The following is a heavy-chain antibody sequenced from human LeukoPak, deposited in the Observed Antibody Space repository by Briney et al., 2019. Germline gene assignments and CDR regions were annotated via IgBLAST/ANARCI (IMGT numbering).Heavy chain of an antibody. D-gene: IGHD3-22*01. V-gene: IGHV3-21*01. CDR2: ISSSSSYI. Sequence: GGSLRLSCAASGFTFSSYSMNWVRQAPGKELEWVSSISSSSSYIYYADSVKGRFTISRDNAKNSLYLQMNSLRAEDTAVYYCARDRGLYYDSKHAFDIWGQGTMVSVPS. CDR3: ARDRGLYYDSKHAFDI. J-gene: IGHJ3*02. CDR1: GFTFSSYS.